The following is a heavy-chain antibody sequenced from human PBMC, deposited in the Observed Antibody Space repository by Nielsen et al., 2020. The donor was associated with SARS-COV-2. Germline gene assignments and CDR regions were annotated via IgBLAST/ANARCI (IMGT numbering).Heavy chain of an antibody. CDR3: ARDRHSSSPYGMGV. CDR1: GGSISGYY. Sequence: SETLSLTCNVSGGSISGYYWSWIRQPPGKGLEWIGYIYYSGDTKYNPSLKSRVTISVDMSKNQFSLRLSSVTAADTAVYYCARDRHSSSPYGMGVWGQGTTVTVSS. D-gene: IGHD6-6*01. CDR2: IYYSGDT. V-gene: IGHV4-59*01. J-gene: IGHJ6*02.